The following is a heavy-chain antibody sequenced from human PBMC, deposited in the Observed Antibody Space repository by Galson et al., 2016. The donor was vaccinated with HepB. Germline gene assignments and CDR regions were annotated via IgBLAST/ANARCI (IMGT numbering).Heavy chain of an antibody. Sequence: SETLSLTCTVSGSISSYYWSWIRQPPGKGLEWIGYIYYSGSTKYNPSLKSRVTTSVDTSKNQFSLKLSSATAADTAIYYCASGYWYYFDSWGQGTLVTVSS. D-gene: IGHD2-8*02. V-gene: IGHV4-59*01. CDR2: IYYSGST. CDR3: ASGYWYYFDS. J-gene: IGHJ4*02. CDR1: GSISSYY.